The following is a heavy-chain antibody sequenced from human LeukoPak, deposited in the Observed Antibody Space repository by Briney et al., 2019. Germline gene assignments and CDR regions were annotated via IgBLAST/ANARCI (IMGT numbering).Heavy chain of an antibody. CDR2: IYYSGSS. J-gene: IGHJ3*01. V-gene: IGHV4-59*01. D-gene: IGHD3-3*01. CDR3: ASFPSFGGAFAV. Sequence: PSETLSLTCTVSGGSITDYYWSWIRQAPGKGLDWIGSIYYSGSSNYNPSLRSRVTLSVDTSKNQFSLRLSSVTAADTAVYYCASFPSFGGAFAVWGQGTMVTVSS. CDR1: GGSITDYY.